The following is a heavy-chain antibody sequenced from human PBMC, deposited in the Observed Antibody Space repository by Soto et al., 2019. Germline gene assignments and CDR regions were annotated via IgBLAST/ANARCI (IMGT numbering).Heavy chain of an antibody. V-gene: IGHV4-31*03. CDR3: AGIYSGSPGGTLRY. J-gene: IGHJ4*02. D-gene: IGHD1-26*01. Sequence: QVQLQESGPGLVKPSQTLSLTCTVSGGSISSGGYYWSWIRQHPGKGLEWIGYIYYSGSTYYNPSLKCRVNISVYTSKNQYSLKLSSVTAADTAVYYCAGIYSGSPGGTLRYWGQGTLVTVSS. CDR2: IYYSGST. CDR1: GGSISSGGYY.